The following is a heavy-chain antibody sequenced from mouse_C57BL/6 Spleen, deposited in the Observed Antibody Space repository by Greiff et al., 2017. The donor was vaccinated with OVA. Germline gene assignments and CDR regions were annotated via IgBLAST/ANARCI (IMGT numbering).Heavy chain of an antibody. J-gene: IGHJ2*01. CDR2: IDPETGGT. D-gene: IGHD2-5*01. Sequence: VQLQQSGAELVRPGASVTLSCKASGYTFTDYEMHWVKQTPVHGLEWIGAIDPETGGTAYNQKFKGKAILTADKSSSTAYMELRSLTSEDSAVYYCHSNLYYFDYWGQGTTLTVSS. CDR3: HSNLYYFDY. CDR1: GYTFTDYE. V-gene: IGHV1-15*01.